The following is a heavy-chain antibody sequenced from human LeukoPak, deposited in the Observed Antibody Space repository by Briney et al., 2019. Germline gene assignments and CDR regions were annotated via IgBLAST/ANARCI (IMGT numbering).Heavy chain of an antibody. CDR3: AREVVVVVVAATGSWYFDL. J-gene: IGHJ2*01. V-gene: IGHV6-1*01. CDR1: GDSVFSNSAA. D-gene: IGHD2-15*01. CDR2: TYYRSKWYN. Sequence: SQTFSLTCAISGDSVFSNSAAWNWIRQSPSRGLEWLGRTYYRSKWYNDYAVSVKSRITINPDTSKNQFSLQLNSVTPEDTAVYYCAREVVVVVVAATGSWYFDLWGRGTLVTVSS.